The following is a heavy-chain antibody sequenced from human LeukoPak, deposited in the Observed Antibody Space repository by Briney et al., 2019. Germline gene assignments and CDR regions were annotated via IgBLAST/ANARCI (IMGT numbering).Heavy chain of an antibody. CDR2: ISVSSSTI. J-gene: IGHJ4*02. CDR1: GFSFGYYG. Sequence: GGSLRLSCTASGFSFGYYGMHWVRQSPGKGLQWISYISVSSSTITYADSVRGRFTTSRDNAKNSLFLQLTSLRVEDTGFYYCARGGYYYDAYDSVDYWGQGTLVTVSS. D-gene: IGHD3-22*01. V-gene: IGHV3-48*01. CDR3: ARGGYYYDAYDSVDY.